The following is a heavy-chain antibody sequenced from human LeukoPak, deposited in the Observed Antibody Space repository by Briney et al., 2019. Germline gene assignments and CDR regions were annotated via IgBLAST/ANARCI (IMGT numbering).Heavy chain of an antibody. CDR2: IHHSGST. CDR3: AKQRGATPYYFDY. D-gene: IGHD1-26*01. J-gene: IGHJ4*02. Sequence: SETLPLTCTVSGYSFNSGYYWGWIRHAPGKGLEWIGNIHHSGSTYYNPSLKSRVTISVDSSKNEFSLKLNSVTAADTAVYYCAKQRGATPYYFDYWGQGTLVTVSS. V-gene: IGHV4-38-2*02. CDR1: GYSFNSGYY.